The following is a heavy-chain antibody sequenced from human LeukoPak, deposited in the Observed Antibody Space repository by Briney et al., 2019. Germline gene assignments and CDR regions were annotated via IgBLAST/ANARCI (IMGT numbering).Heavy chain of an antibody. CDR3: ARDIGYRSGSYYTDQ. Sequence: ASVKVSCKASGYIFTNYGISWVRQAPGQGLEWMGWITTYKGNTKYEQKFQGRVTMTTDTSTSTAYMELRSLRSDDTAVYYCARDIGYRSGSYYTDQWGQGTLVTVSS. V-gene: IGHV1-18*01. CDR2: ITTYKGNT. D-gene: IGHD3-10*01. J-gene: IGHJ4*02. CDR1: GYIFTNYG.